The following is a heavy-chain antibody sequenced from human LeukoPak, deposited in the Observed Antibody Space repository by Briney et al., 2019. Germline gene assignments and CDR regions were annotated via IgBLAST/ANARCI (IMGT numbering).Heavy chain of an antibody. D-gene: IGHD4-17*01. J-gene: IGHJ4*02. CDR2: ISWDGGST. CDR3: AKEGVRYGDYGGGFDY. Sequence: GGSLRLSCAASGFTFDDYTMHWVRQAPGKGLEWVSLISWDGGSTHYADSVKGRFTISRDNSKNSLYLQMNSLRTEDTALYYCAKEGVRYGDYGGGFDYWGQGTLVTVSS. CDR1: GFTFDDYT. V-gene: IGHV3-43*01.